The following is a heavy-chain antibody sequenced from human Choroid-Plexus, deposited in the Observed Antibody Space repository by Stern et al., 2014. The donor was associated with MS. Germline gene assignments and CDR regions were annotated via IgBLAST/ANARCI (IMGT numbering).Heavy chain of an antibody. CDR1: GFTFSNFG. D-gene: IGHD2-15*01. CDR2: ISYDGSDK. CDR3: AKDRQWSTYFFDY. V-gene: IGHV3-30*18. Sequence: VHLVESGGGVAQPGRPLILSCAASGFTFSNFGMHWVRQAPGKGLEWVALISYDGSDKYYADSVKGRFTIFRDNSKNTLYMHMNSLRAEDTAVYYCAKDRQWSTYFFDYWGQGSRVTVSS. J-gene: IGHJ4*02.